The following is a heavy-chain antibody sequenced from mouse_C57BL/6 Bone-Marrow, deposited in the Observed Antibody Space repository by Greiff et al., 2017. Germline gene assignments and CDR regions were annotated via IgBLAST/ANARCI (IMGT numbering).Heavy chain of an antibody. CDR3: ARPYYSNYWYFDV. Sequence: QVQLQQSGAELVKPGASVKMSCKASRYTFTSYWITWVKQRPGEGLEWIGDIYPGSGSTNYNEKFKSKATLTVDTSSSTAYMQLSSLTSEDSAVYYCARPYYSNYWYFDVWGTGTTVTVSS. J-gene: IGHJ1*03. V-gene: IGHV1-55*01. D-gene: IGHD2-5*01. CDR1: RYTFTSYW. CDR2: IYPGSGST.